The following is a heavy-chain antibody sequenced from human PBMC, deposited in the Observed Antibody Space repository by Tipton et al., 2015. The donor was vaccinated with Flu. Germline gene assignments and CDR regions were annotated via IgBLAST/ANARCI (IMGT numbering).Heavy chain of an antibody. Sequence: TLSLTCDVSGYSISTDYDWGWVRQAPEKGLEWFGSIHHNGATYYNPSLKSRLTMSVDTSRNQFSLRLTSVTAADTAVYYCARGLSGSGSYQRRYFDSWGQGTLVTVSS. CDR2: IHHNGAT. CDR3: ARGLSGSGSYQRRYFDS. D-gene: IGHD3-10*01. V-gene: IGHV4-38-2*01. J-gene: IGHJ4*02. CDR1: GYSISTDYD.